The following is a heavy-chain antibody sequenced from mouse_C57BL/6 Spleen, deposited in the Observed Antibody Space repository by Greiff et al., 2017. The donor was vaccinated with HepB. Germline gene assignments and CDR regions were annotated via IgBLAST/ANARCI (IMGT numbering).Heavy chain of an antibody. CDR1: GYTFTSYY. Sequence: VQLQQPGAELVKPGASVKMSCKASGYTFTSYYITWVHQRPGQGLEWIGDIYPGSGSTNYNEKFKSKATLTVDTSSSTAYMQLSCLTSEDAAVEYCARGEIATGVAGFDYWGQGTTLTVSS. D-gene: IGHD1-1*01. V-gene: IGHV1-55*01. CDR3: ARGEIATGVAGFDY. CDR2: IYPGSGST. J-gene: IGHJ2*01.